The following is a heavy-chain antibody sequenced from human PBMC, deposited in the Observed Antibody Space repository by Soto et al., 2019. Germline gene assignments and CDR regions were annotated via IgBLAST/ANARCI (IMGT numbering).Heavy chain of an antibody. D-gene: IGHD2-21*02. V-gene: IGHV1-18*01. CDR1: GYTVTSYG. J-gene: IGHJ4*02. CDR2: ISAYNGNT. CDR3: ARSLLNIVVVTAIDY. Sequence: QVQLVQSGAEVKKPGASVKVSCKASGYTVTSYGISWVRQAPGQGLEWMGWISAYNGNTNYAQKLQGRVTMTTDTSXSTAYMELRSLRSDDTAVYYCARSLLNIVVVTAIDYWGQGTLVTVSS.